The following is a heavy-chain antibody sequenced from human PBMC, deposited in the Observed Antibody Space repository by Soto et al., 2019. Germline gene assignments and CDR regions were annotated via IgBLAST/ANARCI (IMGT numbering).Heavy chain of an antibody. CDR2: ISGIGGST. CDR3: AKSVYCSGGNCYRCFDY. V-gene: IGHV3-23*01. CDR1: GFTFSSFA. J-gene: IGHJ4*02. Sequence: EVQLLESGGGLVQPGGSLRLSCTASGFTFSSFAVSWVRQAPGKGLEWVSAISGIGGSTYYADSVKGRFTISRDNSKNTLYLQMNSLRAEDTAVYYCAKSVYCSGGNCYRCFDYWGQGTLVTVSS. D-gene: IGHD2-15*01.